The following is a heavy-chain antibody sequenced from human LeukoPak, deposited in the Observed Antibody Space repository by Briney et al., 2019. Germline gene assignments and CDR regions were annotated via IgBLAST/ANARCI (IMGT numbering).Heavy chain of an antibody. V-gene: IGHV5-51*01. Sequence: GESLKISCKGSGYSFTSYWIGWVRQMPGKGLEWMGIIYPGDSDTRYSPSFQGQVTISADKSISTAYLQWSSLKASDSAMYYCARPPTTVGYYYYGMDVWGQGTRVTVS. D-gene: IGHD4-23*01. CDR3: ARPPTTVGYYYYGMDV. J-gene: IGHJ6*02. CDR1: GYSFTSYW. CDR2: IYPGDSDT.